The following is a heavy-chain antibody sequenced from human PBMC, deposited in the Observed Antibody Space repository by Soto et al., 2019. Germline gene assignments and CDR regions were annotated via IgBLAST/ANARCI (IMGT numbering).Heavy chain of an antibody. CDR1: GFTFSDYW. D-gene: IGHD6-19*01. CDR3: VTESRSIGWFH. J-gene: IGHJ1*01. Sequence: EVQLVESGGGLVQPGGFLRLSCAASGFTFSDYWMSWVRQTPGKGLEWVAKINQGGSDIYYVDSVRGRFTISRDNAKSALYLQMNSLGVEDTAVYSCVTESRSIGWFHWGQAALVTFSS. V-gene: IGHV3-7*01. CDR2: INQGGSDI.